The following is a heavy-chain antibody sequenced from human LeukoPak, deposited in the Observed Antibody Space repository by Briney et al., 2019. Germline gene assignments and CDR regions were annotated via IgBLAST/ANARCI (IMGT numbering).Heavy chain of an antibody. CDR1: GLTVSSNY. J-gene: IGHJ3*02. Sequence: GGSLRLSCAASGLTVSSNYMNWVRQAPGKGLEWVSIIHSGGSTYYADSVKGRFTISRDNSKNTLYLQVNSLRAEDTAVYYCAREVGVGTTSAFDIWGLGTMVTVSS. D-gene: IGHD1-26*01. V-gene: IGHV3-66*01. CDR3: AREVGVGTTSAFDI. CDR2: IHSGGST.